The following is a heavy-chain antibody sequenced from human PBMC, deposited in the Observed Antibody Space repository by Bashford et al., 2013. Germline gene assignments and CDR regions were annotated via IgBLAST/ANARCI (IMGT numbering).Heavy chain of an antibody. Sequence: SETLSLTCTVSGGSISLYYWNWIRQSPGKGMEWIGYIYYSGNTNYNPSLKSRVTFSVDTSKNQLSLKLRSVTAADTAVYYCARAGSHDGSGDDAFDIWGQGTMVTVSS. CDR1: GGSISLYY. J-gene: IGHJ3*02. CDR3: ARAGSHDGSGDDAFDI. CDR2: IYYSGNT. D-gene: IGHD3-22*01. V-gene: IGHV4-59*01.